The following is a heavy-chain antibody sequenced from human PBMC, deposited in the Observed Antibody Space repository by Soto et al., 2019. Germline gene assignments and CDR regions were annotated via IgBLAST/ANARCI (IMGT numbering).Heavy chain of an antibody. CDR2: IKQDGSEK. CDR1: GFTFSSYW. D-gene: IGHD2-15*01. Sequence: PGGSLRLSCAASGFTFSSYWMSWVRQAPGKGLEWVANIKQDGSEKYYVDSVKGRFTISRDNAKNSLYLQMYSLRAEDTAVYYCARCGRARLIYYYYGMDVWGQGTTVTVSS. CDR3: ARCGRARLIYYYYGMDV. V-gene: IGHV3-7*03. J-gene: IGHJ6*02.